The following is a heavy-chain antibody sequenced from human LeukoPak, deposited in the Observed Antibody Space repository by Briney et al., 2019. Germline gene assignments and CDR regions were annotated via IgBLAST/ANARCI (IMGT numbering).Heavy chain of an antibody. CDR3: AREYSSSSFFDY. V-gene: IGHV4-39*07. CDR2: IYYSGST. Sequence: SVTLSLTCTVSGGSLSSSSYCWGWIRQPPGKGLEWIGSIYYSGSTYYNPSLKSRVTISVDRSKNQFSLKLSSVTAADTAVYYCAREYSSSSFFDYWGQGTLVTVSS. J-gene: IGHJ4*02. CDR1: GGSLSSSSYC. D-gene: IGHD6-6*01.